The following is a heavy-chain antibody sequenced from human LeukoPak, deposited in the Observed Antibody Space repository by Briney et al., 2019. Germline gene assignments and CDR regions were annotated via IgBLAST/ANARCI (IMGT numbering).Heavy chain of an antibody. CDR3: ARDLVGIAAAGSAPYYYYYMDV. J-gene: IGHJ6*03. D-gene: IGHD6-13*01. V-gene: IGHV1-46*01. CDR1: GYTFTNYY. Sequence: ASVKVSCKASGYTFTNYYIHWVRQAPGQGLECMGIINPSGGSTSYAQKFQGRVTMTRDMSTSTVYMELSSLRSEDTAVYYCARDLVGIAAAGSAPYYYYYMDVWGKGTTVTISS. CDR2: INPSGGST.